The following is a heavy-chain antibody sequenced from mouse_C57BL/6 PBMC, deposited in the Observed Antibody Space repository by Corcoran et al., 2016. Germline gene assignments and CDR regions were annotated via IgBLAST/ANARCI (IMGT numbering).Heavy chain of an antibody. CDR2: IYPRDGST. D-gene: IGHD3-2*02. Sequence: QVQLQQSGPELVKPGASVKLSCKASGYTFTSYDINWVKQRPGQGLEWIGWIYPRDGSTKYNEKFKGKATLTVDTSSSTAYMELHSLTSEDSAVYFWARQDSSGFFAYWGQGTLVTVSA. V-gene: IGHV1-85*01. CDR3: ARQDSSGFFAY. J-gene: IGHJ3*01. CDR1: GYTFTSYD.